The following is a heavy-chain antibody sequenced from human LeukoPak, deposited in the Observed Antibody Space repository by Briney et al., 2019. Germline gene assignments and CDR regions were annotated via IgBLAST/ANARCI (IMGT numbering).Heavy chain of an antibody. Sequence: ASVKVSCKGTGYTFTRHYVHWVRQAPGQGLEWMGMINPNAATTFYAQKFQGRLTMTRDMSTSTVYMDLSSLRSDDTAVYYCARGSYPGWFDPWGQGTLVTVSS. CDR2: INPNAATT. J-gene: IGHJ5*02. CDR1: GYTFTRHY. V-gene: IGHV1-46*01. D-gene: IGHD1-26*01. CDR3: ARGSYPGWFDP.